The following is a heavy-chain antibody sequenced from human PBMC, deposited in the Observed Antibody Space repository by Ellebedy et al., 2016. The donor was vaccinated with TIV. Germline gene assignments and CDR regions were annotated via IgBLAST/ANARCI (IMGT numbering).Heavy chain of an antibody. CDR2: ISSSGSTI. CDR1: GFTFSDYY. J-gene: IGHJ4*02. D-gene: IGHD5-12*01. CDR3: ARVEYSGYDYPDY. V-gene: IGHV3-11*04. Sequence: GESLKISXAASGFTFSDYYMSWIRQAPGKGLEWVSYISSSGSTIYYADSVKGRFTISRDNAKNSLYLQMNSLRAEDTAVYYCARVEYSGYDYPDYWGQGTLVTVSS.